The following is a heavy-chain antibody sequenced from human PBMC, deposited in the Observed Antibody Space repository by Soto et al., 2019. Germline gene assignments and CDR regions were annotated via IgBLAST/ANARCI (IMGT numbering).Heavy chain of an antibody. CDR2: IGADGSNK. D-gene: IGHD6-13*01. V-gene: IGHV3-33*01. CDR3: ARDGQQVVPWGLDV. Sequence: QVQMVESGGGVVEPGRSLRLSCVASGFTFSHHGIHWVRQPPGKGLEWVAFIGADGSNKDYSDSAKGRITISRDNSKNTVYLQMDSLRAEDTAVYKCARDGQQVVPWGLDVWGLGTTVTVSS. CDR1: GFTFSHHG. J-gene: IGHJ6*01.